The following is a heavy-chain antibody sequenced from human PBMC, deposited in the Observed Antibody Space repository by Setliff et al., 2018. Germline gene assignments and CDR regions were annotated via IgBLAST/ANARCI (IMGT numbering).Heavy chain of an antibody. V-gene: IGHV4-38-2*01. CDR1: GGSISSGYY. D-gene: IGHD1-1*01. Sequence: SETLSLTCAVSGGSISSGYYWGWIRQPPGKGLEWIGSIYHSGSTYYNPSLKSRVTISVDTSKNQFSLKLSSVTAADTAIYYCARVRNTQNGFFDYWSQGTLVTVSS. CDR2: IYHSGST. J-gene: IGHJ4*02. CDR3: ARVRNTQNGFFDY.